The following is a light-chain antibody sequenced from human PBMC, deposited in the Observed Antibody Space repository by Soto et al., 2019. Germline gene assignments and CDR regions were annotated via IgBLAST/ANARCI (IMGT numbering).Light chain of an antibody. V-gene: IGKV3-11*01. Sequence: VLTQSPATLSLSPGERATLSCRASQSIHTSLAWYQQKPGQPPRLVVYDSTLRANGVPDRFGGSRSGTEFTLTSNNLEPEDLAVYYCQQRNVWPPITFGQGTRLEI. CDR2: DST. J-gene: IGKJ5*01. CDR3: QQRNVWPPIT. CDR1: QSIHTS.